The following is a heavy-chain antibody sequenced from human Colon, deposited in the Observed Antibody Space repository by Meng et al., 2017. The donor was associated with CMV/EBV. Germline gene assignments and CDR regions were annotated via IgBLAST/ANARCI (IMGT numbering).Heavy chain of an antibody. CDR2: IYYSGNT. CDR1: GGSLSSSSYQ. Sequence: SETLSLTCTVSGGSLSSSSYQWGWIRQPPGKGLEWIGSIYYSGNTYYNSSLKSRVTLSVDTSKNQFSLKLSSVTAADTAVYYCARDSRNRGYCSTSSCPGTDVWGQGTTVTVSS. V-gene: IGHV4-39*07. CDR3: ARDSRNRGYCSTSSCPGTDV. J-gene: IGHJ6*02. D-gene: IGHD2-2*01.